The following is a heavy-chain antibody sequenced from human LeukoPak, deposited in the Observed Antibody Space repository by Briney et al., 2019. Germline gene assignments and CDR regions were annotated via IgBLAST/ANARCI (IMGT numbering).Heavy chain of an antibody. CDR3: ATLTGTTMRNWFDP. Sequence: PSETPSLTCTVSGGSISSSSYYWGWIRQPPGKGLEWIGSIYYSGSTYYNPSLKSRVTICVDTSKNQFSLKLSSVTAADTAVYYCATLTGTTMRNWFDPWGQGTLVTVSS. CDR2: IYYSGST. V-gene: IGHV4-39*05. CDR1: GGSISSSSYY. J-gene: IGHJ5*02. D-gene: IGHD1-7*01.